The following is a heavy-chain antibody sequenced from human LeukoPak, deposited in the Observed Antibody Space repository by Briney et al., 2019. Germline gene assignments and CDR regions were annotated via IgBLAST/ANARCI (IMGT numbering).Heavy chain of an antibody. J-gene: IGHJ4*02. V-gene: IGHV3-72*01. D-gene: IGHD1-26*01. CDR2: SRSKAYTYTT. CDR1: GITFSDHY. CDR3: ARNSGTYVNFDY. Sequence: PGGSLRLSCAASGITFSDHYMDWVRQAPGKGLEWVGRSRSKAYTYTTEYAASVRGRFTISRDDSKNSVYLQMNSLKTEDAAVYYCARNSGTYVNFDYWGQGTLVTVSS.